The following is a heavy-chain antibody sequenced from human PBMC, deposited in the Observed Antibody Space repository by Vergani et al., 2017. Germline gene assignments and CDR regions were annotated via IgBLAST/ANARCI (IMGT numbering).Heavy chain of an antibody. Sequence: QVQLVESGGGVVQPGTSLRLSCVVSGFALNRHAMYWVRQAPGKGLEWVVGISFDGTNEYYPDFVKGRFTISRDIAKNTLYLQVRSLRLEDTGVYQCVRDLGLGAGSRFYTESWDYWGQGTPVTVSS. D-gene: IGHD1-14*01. CDR2: ISFDGTNE. J-gene: IGHJ4*02. CDR1: GFALNRHA. CDR3: VRDLGLGAGSRFYTESWDY. V-gene: IGHV3-30-3*01.